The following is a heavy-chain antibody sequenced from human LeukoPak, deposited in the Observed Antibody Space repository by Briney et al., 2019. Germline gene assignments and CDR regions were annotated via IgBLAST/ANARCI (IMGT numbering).Heavy chain of an antibody. Sequence: SSETLSLTCTVSGDSMSNHYWSWIRQPPGKGLECIGYIYYSGSTNYNPSLKSRVTISVDTSKNQFSLRLSSVTAADTAVYYCARGGWSRDYWGQGTLVTVSS. V-gene: IGHV4-59*11. D-gene: IGHD2-15*01. J-gene: IGHJ4*02. CDR2: IYYSGST. CDR3: ARGGWSRDY. CDR1: GDSMSNHY.